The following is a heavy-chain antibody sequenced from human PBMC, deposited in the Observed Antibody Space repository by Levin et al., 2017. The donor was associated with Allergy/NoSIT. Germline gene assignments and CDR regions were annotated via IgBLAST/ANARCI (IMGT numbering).Heavy chain of an antibody. D-gene: IGHD3-22*01. J-gene: IGHJ4*02. CDR1: GFTFSSYA. CDR2: ISYDGSNK. CDR3: ARDPYYDSSGYPDY. Sequence: GESLKISCAASGFTFSSYAMHWVRQAPGKGLEWVAVISYDGSNKYYADSVKGRFTISRDNSKNTLYLQMNSLRAEDTAVYYCARDPYYDSSGYPDYWGQGTLVTVSS. V-gene: IGHV3-30-3*01.